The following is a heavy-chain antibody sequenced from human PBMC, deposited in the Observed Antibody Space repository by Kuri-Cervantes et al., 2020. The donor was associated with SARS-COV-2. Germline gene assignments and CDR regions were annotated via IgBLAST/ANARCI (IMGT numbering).Heavy chain of an antibody. CDR3: ARDSEGKSDRWGGYQYYYFDGMDV. CDR1: GFCFSTYS. J-gene: IGHJ6*02. D-gene: IGHD3-3*01. Sequence: GESLGLSCAASGFCFSTYSMSWVRQAPGKWLEWVASISSSRSYIYYAESLRGRFTISRDNAKNTLYLQMSSLRAEETSMYYCARDSEGKSDRWGGYQYYYFDGMDVWGQGTAVTVSS. CDR2: ISSSRSYI. V-gene: IGHV3-21*01.